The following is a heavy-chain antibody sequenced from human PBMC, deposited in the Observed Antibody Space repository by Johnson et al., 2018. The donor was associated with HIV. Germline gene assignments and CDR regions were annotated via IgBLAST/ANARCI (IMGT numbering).Heavy chain of an antibody. V-gene: IGHV3-9*01. CDR2: ISWNSGSI. CDR1: GFTFDDYA. CDR3: ARDATPWGGAYVGYAFDL. Sequence: VQLVESGGGLGQPGRSLRLSCAASGFTFDDYAMHWVRQAPGKGLEWVSGISWNSGSIGYADSVKVRFTISMDNTKNSLHLQMNSLRAEDTAVYYCARDATPWGGAYVGYAFDLWGQGTMVAVSS. D-gene: IGHD4-17*01. J-gene: IGHJ3*01.